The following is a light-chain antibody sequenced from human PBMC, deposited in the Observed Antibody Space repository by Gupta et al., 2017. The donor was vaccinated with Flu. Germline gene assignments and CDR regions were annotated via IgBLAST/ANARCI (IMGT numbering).Light chain of an antibody. J-gene: IGLJ2*01. CDR3: LLFYGGVHV. CDR2: RTN. CDR1: TGAVTSGYF. Sequence: LVTQEPSRTVSPGGTVTLTCASSTGAVTSGYFPNWFQQKPGPAPRGLIYRTNNKHSWTPARFSGSLLGGKAALTLSGVQPEDEAEYFCLLFYGGVHVFGGGTKLTVL. V-gene: IGLV7-43*01.